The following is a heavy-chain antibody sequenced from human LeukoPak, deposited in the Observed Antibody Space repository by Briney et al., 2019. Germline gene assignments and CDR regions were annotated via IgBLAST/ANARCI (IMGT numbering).Heavy chain of an antibody. CDR1: GGSISSHD. J-gene: IGHJ4*02. V-gene: IGHV4-59*11. Sequence: SETLSLTCTVSGGSISSHDWGWIRQPPGKGLEWIGYIYDSGSTTYNPSLKSRVTILVDTSKNQFSLKLSSVTAADTAVYYCARMYSSSWSVKFDYWGQGTLVTVSS. CDR3: ARMYSSSWSVKFDY. D-gene: IGHD6-13*01. CDR2: IYDSGST.